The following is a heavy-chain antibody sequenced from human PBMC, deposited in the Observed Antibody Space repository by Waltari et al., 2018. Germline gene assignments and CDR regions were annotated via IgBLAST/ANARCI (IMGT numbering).Heavy chain of an antibody. CDR2: ISYDGRNK. Sequence: QVQLVESGGGXVQHGXXXXLSCVASGITFXSXAXXWVRQAPGKGLEWVAVISYDGRNKADADSVMGRFTISRDNSKNTLYLQMNSLRTEDTXXYYCARAPXXLTGYYSPYFDYWXXXXXVTVSS. J-gene: IGHJ4*01. D-gene: IGHD3-9*01. CDR1: GITFXSXA. CDR3: ARAPXXLTGYYSPYFDY. V-gene: IGHV3-30*04.